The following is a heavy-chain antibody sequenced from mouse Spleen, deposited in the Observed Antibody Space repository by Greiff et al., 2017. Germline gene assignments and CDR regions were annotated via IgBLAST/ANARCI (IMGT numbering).Heavy chain of an antibody. V-gene: IGHV5-9*04. J-gene: IGHJ4*01. Sequence: EVKLVESGGGLVKPGGSLKLSCAASGFTFSSYTMSWVRQTPAKRLEWVATISSGGGNTYYPDSVKGRFTISRDNARNTLYLQMSSLRSEDTAMYYCARHTYYSNYDAMDYWGQGTSVTVSS. CDR3: ARHTYYSNYDAMDY. CDR1: GFTFSSYT. D-gene: IGHD2-5*01. CDR2: ISSGGGNT.